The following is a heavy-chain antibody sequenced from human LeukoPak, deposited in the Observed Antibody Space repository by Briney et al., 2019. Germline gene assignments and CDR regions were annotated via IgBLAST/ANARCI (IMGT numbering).Heavy chain of an antibody. D-gene: IGHD3-16*02. CDR3: AKDVGVILFDY. Sequence: GGSLRLSCAASGFTFRDYAMSWVRQAPGKGLEWVSTISGSGGNTHYADSVKGRFTISRDNSKNTLYLQMNSLRAEDTAVYYCAKDVGVILFDYRGQGTLVTVSS. V-gene: IGHV3-23*01. CDR1: GFTFRDYA. J-gene: IGHJ4*02. CDR2: ISGSGGNT.